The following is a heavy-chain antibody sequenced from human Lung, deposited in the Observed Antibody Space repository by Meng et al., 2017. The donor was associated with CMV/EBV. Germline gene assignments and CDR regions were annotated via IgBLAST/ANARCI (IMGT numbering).Heavy chain of an antibody. J-gene: IGHJ4*02. CDR3: ARHHHSPTFDY. D-gene: IGHD1-14*01. CDR2: VVYSGTT. Sequence: QLRRQESGPGLVKPSETLSLTCTVACGSISSSSYYWAWIRQPPGEGLEWIGSVVYSGTTYYTSSLKSRVSISVDTSKNQFSLKLSSVTAADTAVYYCARHHHSPTFDYWGQGTLVTVSS. CDR1: CGSISSSSYY. V-gene: IGHV4-39*01.